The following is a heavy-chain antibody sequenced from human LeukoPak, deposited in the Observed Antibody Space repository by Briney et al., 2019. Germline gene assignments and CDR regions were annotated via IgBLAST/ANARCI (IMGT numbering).Heavy chain of an antibody. CDR2: IYYSGST. D-gene: IGHD3-3*01. J-gene: IGHJ5*02. CDR1: GGSISTSNYY. Sequence: SETLSLTCTVSGGSISTSNYYWGWIRQPPGKGLEWIGSIYYSGSTNYNPSLKSRVTISVDTSKNQFSLKLSSVTAADTAVYYCARGPWRFLEWPTAIKNNWFDPWGQGTLVTVSS. V-gene: IGHV4-39*07. CDR3: ARGPWRFLEWPTAIKNNWFDP.